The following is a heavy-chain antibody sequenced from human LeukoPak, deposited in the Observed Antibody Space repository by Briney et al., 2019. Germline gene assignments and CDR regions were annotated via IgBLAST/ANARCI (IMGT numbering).Heavy chain of an antibody. CDR3: ARVDSYDSSGYHDAFDI. CDR2: IYTTGNT. V-gene: IGHV4-4*07. CDR1: GGSISSYY. Sequence: SETLSLTCTVSGGSISSYYWSWIRQPAGKGLECIGPIYTTGNTNYNPSLESRVTMSVDTSKNQFSLKLSSVTAADTAVYYCARVDSYDSSGYHDAFDIWGQGTMVTVSS. D-gene: IGHD3-22*01. J-gene: IGHJ3*02.